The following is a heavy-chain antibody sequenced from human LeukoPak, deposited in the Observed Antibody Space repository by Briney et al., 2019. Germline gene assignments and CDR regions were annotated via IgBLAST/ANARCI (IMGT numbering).Heavy chain of an antibody. CDR1: GFTFGDYA. D-gene: IGHD1-1*01. Sequence: GGSLRLSCTASGFTFGDYAMSWIRQAPGKGLEWVGFIRSKAYGETADYAASVKGRFTISRDDSIAIAYLQTNSLKTEDTAVYHCTRDRGAYNLYDYWGQGTLVTVSS. V-gene: IGHV3-49*03. CDR3: TRDRGAYNLYDY. J-gene: IGHJ4*02. CDR2: IRSKAYGETA.